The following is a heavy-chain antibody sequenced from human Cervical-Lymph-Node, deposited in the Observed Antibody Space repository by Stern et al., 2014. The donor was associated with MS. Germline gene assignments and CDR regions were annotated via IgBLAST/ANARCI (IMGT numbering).Heavy chain of an antibody. Sequence: VQLVESGPGLVKPSETLSLTCTVSGGSISSSSDYWGWIRQPPGKGLEWVGSFYYNGNTYYNPSLKSRLNVSVDTSKNQLSLQLSPVTAADTAVYYCTGLPDYWGQGTLVTVSS. CDR1: GGSISSSSDY. CDR2: FYYNGNT. CDR3: TGLPDY. V-gene: IGHV4-39*01. J-gene: IGHJ4*02.